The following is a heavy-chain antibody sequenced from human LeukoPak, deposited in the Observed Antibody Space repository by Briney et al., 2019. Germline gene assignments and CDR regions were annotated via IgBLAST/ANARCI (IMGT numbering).Heavy chain of an antibody. CDR1: GFTFTNYG. CDR3: ARGRVSSSTWYSTYYYFFYMDF. D-gene: IGHD4-11*01. Sequence: GGSLRLSCAASGFTFTNYGMSWVRQAPGKGLEWVSVISGGGDNTYYADSVKGRFTISRDNFKNTLYLQMNSLRVEDTAVYFCARGRVSSSTWYSTYYYFFYMDFWGKGTTVTVSS. J-gene: IGHJ6*03. V-gene: IGHV3-23*01. CDR2: ISGGGDNT.